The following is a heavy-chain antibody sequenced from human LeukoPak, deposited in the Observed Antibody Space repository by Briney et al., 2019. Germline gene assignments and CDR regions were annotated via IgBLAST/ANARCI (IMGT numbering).Heavy chain of an antibody. CDR2: INAGNGNT. CDR3: ATARYSSSWYYFDY. Sequence: ASVKVSCKASGYTFTSYAMHWVRQAPGQRLEWMGWINAGNGNTEYSQMFQGRVTITRDTSASTAYMELSSLRSEDTAVYYCATARYSSSWYYFDYWGQGTLVTVSS. CDR1: GYTFTSYA. J-gene: IGHJ4*02. V-gene: IGHV1-3*01. D-gene: IGHD6-13*01.